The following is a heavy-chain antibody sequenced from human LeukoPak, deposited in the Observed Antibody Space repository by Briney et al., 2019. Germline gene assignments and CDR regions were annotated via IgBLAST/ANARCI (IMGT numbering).Heavy chain of an antibody. Sequence: PAGTLRLSCAASGCTFSSYWLHWVRQAPGKGLVWVSRINSDGSSKSYADSVKGRSTISRANAKNMLHLQINSMGADTTAVYYCARAGITMVRGVPDYWGQGTLVTVSS. CDR3: ARAGITMVRGVPDY. D-gene: IGHD3-10*01. CDR2: INSDGSSK. J-gene: IGHJ4*02. CDR1: GCTFSSYW. V-gene: IGHV3-74*01.